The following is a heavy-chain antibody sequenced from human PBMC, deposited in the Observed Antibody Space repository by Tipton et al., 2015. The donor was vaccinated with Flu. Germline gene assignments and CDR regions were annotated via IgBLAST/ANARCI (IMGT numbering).Heavy chain of an antibody. D-gene: IGHD3-10*01. CDR3: ARGRSGSSSYYGAFGI. V-gene: IGHV4-61*02. J-gene: IGHJ3*02. Sequence: TLSLTCTVSGGSINSGSYYWSWIRQPAGQGLQWIGRIYTSGSTNYNFSLNSRVTISVDTSKNQFYLRLTSVTAADTAIYYCARGRSGSSSYYGAFGIWGQRKMVNVSS. CDR1: GGSINSGSYY. CDR2: IYTSGST.